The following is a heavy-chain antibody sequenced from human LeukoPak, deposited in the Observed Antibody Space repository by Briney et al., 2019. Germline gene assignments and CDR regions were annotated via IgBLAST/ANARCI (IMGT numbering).Heavy chain of an antibody. V-gene: IGHV4-34*01. J-gene: IGHJ4*02. CDR3: ARGERDTAISY. CDR1: GGSFSGYY. D-gene: IGHD5-18*01. Sequence: PSETLSLTCAVSGGSFSGYYWSWLRQPPGKGLEWIGEINHSGSTNYNPSLKSRVTISVDTSKNQFSLKLSSVTAADTAVYYCARGERDTAISYWGQGTLVTVSS. CDR2: INHSGST.